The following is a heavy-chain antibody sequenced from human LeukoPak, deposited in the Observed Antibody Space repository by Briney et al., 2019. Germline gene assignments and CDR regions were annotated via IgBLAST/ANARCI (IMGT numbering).Heavy chain of an antibody. CDR3: AGYCSGGSCYPYYYYYGMDV. Sequence: ASVKVSCKASGYTFTGYCMHWVRQAPGQGLEWMGRINPNSGGTNYAQKFQGRVTMTRDTSISTAYMELSRLRSDDTAVYYCAGYCSGGSCYPYYYYYGMDVWGQGTTVTVSS. V-gene: IGHV1-2*06. CDR1: GYTFTGYC. CDR2: INPNSGGT. D-gene: IGHD2-15*01. J-gene: IGHJ6*02.